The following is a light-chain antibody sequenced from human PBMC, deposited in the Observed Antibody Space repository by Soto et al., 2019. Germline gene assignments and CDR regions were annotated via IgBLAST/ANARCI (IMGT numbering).Light chain of an antibody. J-gene: IGLJ1*01. Sequence: QSVLTQPASVSGSPGQSITISCTGTSSDVCGYNYVSWYQQHPGKAPKFIIYDVSNRPSGVSNRFSGSKSGNAASLTISGLQAEDEADNYCSSYTTSNTRQIVFGTGTKVTV. CDR3: SSYTTSNTRQIV. CDR1: SSDVCGYNY. V-gene: IGLV2-14*01. CDR2: DVS.